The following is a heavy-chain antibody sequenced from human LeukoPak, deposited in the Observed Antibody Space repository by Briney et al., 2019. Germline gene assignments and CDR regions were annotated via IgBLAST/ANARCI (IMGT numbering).Heavy chain of an antibody. CDR3: ARTGYSRGWYPVPDY. Sequence: GGSLRLSCAASGFTVSSNYMSWVRQAPGKGLEWVSVIYSGGSTYYADSVKGRFTISRDNSKNTLYLQMNSLRAEDTAVYYCARTGYSRGWYPVPDYWGQGTLVTVSS. V-gene: IGHV3-66*01. CDR2: IYSGGST. D-gene: IGHD6-19*01. CDR1: GFTVSSNY. J-gene: IGHJ4*02.